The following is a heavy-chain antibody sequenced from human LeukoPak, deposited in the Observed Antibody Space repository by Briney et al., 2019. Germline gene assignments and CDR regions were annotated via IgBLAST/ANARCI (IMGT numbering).Heavy chain of an antibody. CDR1: GGSFSGYY. CDR2: INHSGST. V-gene: IGHV4-34*01. D-gene: IGHD2-21*02. CDR3: ARGSYCGGDCYPRPFDY. Sequence: SETLSLTCAVYGGSFSGYYGSWIRQPPGKGLEWMGEINHSGSTNYNPSLKSRVTISVDTSKNQFSLKLSSVTAADTAVYYCARGSYCGGDCYPRPFDYWGQGTLVTVSS. J-gene: IGHJ4*02.